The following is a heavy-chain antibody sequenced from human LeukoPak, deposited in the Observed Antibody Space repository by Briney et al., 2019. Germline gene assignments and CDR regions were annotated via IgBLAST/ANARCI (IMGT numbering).Heavy chain of an antibody. J-gene: IGHJ4*02. V-gene: IGHV4-39*07. Sequence: SETLSLTCTVSGGSISSYYWGWIRQPPGKGLEWIGSIYYSGSTYYNPSLKSRVTISVDTSKNQFSLKLSSVTAADTAVYYCARGVDTAMVRMDWGQGTLVTVSS. CDR3: ARGVDTAMVRMD. D-gene: IGHD5-18*01. CDR2: IYYSGST. CDR1: GGSISSYY.